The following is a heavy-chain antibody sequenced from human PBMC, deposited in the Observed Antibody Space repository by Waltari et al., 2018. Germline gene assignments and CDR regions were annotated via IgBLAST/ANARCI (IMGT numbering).Heavy chain of an antibody. J-gene: IGHJ5*02. CDR2: IYYTGST. CDR1: GGSISGXY. CDR3: AXGGGGDWEWFDP. V-gene: IGHV4-59*01. Sequence: QVQLXESGPSLLKPSETLSLXCTVSGGSISGXYWSWVRQPPGKGLDWIGYIYYTGSTNFNPSLKSRVTMSVDTSKNXFSLKLSSVTAADTAFYYCAXGGGGDWEWFDPWXXGTLVTVSS. D-gene: IGHD2-21*02.